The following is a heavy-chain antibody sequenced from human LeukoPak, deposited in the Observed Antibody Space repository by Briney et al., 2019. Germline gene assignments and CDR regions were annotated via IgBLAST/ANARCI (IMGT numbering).Heavy chain of an antibody. Sequence: QPGGSLRLSCAASGFTFSTYAMSWVRQAPGKGLDWVSAISGSGGSTYYADSVKGRFTISRDDSKNTLYLQMNSLRAEDTAVYYCAKGRSMVRGVSEADYWGQGTLVTVSS. J-gene: IGHJ4*02. CDR1: GFTFSTYA. CDR2: ISGSGGST. CDR3: AKGRSMVRGVSEADY. V-gene: IGHV3-23*01. D-gene: IGHD3-10*01.